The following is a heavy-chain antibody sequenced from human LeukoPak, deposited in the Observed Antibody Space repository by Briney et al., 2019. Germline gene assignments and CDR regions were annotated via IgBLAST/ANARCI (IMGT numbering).Heavy chain of an antibody. V-gene: IGHV4-34*01. CDR3: ARVDGYYDILTGYYPYYFDY. Sequence: SETLSLTCAVYGGSFSGYYWSWIRQPPGKGLEWIGEINHSGSTNYNPSLKSRVTISVDTSKNQFSLKLSSVTAADTAVYYCARVDGYYDILTGYYPYYFDYWGQGTLVTVSS. CDR1: GGSFSGYY. D-gene: IGHD3-9*01. CDR2: INHSGST. J-gene: IGHJ4*02.